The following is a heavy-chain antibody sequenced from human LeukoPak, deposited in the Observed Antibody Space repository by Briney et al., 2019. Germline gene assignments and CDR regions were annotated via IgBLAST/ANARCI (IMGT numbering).Heavy chain of an antibody. Sequence: SETLSLTCTVSGGSISAYYWNWIRQPAGKGLEWIGRIWTSGSTEYNPSLKSRVSMSVDTSKNQFLLKLSSVTAADTAVYYCARGPPYCSTTTCYSMDVWGKGTTVTVSS. CDR1: GGSISAYY. CDR2: IWTSGST. J-gene: IGHJ6*03. D-gene: IGHD2-2*01. CDR3: ARGPPYCSTTTCYSMDV. V-gene: IGHV4-4*07.